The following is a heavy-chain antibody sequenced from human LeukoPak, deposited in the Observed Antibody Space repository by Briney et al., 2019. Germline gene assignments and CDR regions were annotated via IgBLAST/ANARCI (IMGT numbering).Heavy chain of an antibody. CDR1: GDSTSSRTYS. CDR2: IYYSGTT. J-gene: IGHJ4*02. V-gene: IGHV4-39*02. CDR3: ARSPLLLYVTGLYYFDY. Sequence: ASETLSLTCTVSGDSTSSRTYSWVWIRQPPGKGLEWIGSIYYSGTTYYNPSLKSRVTISVDTSKSHFSLKLTSVTAADTAVYYCARSPLLLYVTGLYYFDYWGQGTLVTVSS. D-gene: IGHD2-15*01.